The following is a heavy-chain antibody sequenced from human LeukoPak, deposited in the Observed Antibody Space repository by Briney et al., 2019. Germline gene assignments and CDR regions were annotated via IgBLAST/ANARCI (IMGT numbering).Heavy chain of an antibody. CDR1: GFRFTSYW. Sequence: GESLKISGKASGFRFTSYWIAWVRQMPGKGLEWMGIIYPANSDTKYSPSFKGQVTTSADKSISTAYLQWSSLKASDTAMYYCARRFLAAAATGRSAFDIWGQGTKVTVSS. CDR2: IYPANSDT. D-gene: IGHD6-13*01. J-gene: IGHJ3*02. CDR3: ARRFLAAAATGRSAFDI. V-gene: IGHV5-51*01.